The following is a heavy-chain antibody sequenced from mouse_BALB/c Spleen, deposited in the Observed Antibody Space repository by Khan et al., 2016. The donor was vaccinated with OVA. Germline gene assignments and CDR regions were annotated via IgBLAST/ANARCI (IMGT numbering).Heavy chain of an antibody. CDR2: IDPENGDT. V-gene: IGHV14-4*02. D-gene: IGHD3-3*01. J-gene: IGHJ3*01. Sequence: VQLKQSGAELVRSGASVNLSCTASGFSIKDYYMHWVKQRPEQGLEWIGWIDPENGDTEYAPKFQGKATVTADTSSNTAYLQLSSLTSEDTAVYDCNRADMRFAYWGQGTLVTVSA. CDR1: GFSIKDYY. CDR3: NRADMRFAY.